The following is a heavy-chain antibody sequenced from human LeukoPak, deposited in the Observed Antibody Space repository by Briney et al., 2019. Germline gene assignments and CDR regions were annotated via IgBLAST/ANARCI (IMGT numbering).Heavy chain of an antibody. V-gene: IGHV1-69*01. CDR3: ARERGDIVVVPAAGLYNWFDP. J-gene: IGHJ5*02. D-gene: IGHD2-2*01. Sequence: GASVKVSCKASGGTFSSYAISWVRQAPGQGLEWMGGIIPIFGTANYAQKFQGRVTITADESTSTAYMELSSLRSEDTAVYCCARERGDIVVVPAAGLYNWFDPWGQGTLVTVSS. CDR2: IIPIFGTA. CDR1: GGTFSSYA.